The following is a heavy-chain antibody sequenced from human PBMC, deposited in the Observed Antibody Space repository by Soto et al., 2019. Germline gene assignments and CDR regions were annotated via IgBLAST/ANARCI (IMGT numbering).Heavy chain of an antibody. CDR3: AKDLGLPSAYLVL. D-gene: IGHD7-27*01. CDR2: ISYDGSNK. CDR1: GFTFSSYG. Sequence: QVQLVESGGGVVQPGRSLRLSCAASGFTFSSYGMHWVRQAPGKGLEWVAVISYDGSNKYYADSVKGRFTISRDNSKNTLYLQMNSLRAEDTAVYYCAKDLGLPSAYLVLWGRGPLVTVSS. V-gene: IGHV3-30*18. J-gene: IGHJ2*01.